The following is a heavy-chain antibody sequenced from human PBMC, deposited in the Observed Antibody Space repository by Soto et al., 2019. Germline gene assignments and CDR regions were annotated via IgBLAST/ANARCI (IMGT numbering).Heavy chain of an antibody. J-gene: IGHJ4*02. CDR2: MNPNNGNT. CDR1: GYTFTRYD. Sequence: GAPVKVSCKASGYTFTRYDINWVGQATGQGLEWMGWMNPNNGNTGYAQKFQGRVTMTRNTSISTAYMELSRLRSDDTAVYYCARDHSPIYYDSSGYYLDYWGQGALVTVSS. V-gene: IGHV1-8*01. CDR3: ARDHSPIYYDSSGYYLDY. D-gene: IGHD3-22*01.